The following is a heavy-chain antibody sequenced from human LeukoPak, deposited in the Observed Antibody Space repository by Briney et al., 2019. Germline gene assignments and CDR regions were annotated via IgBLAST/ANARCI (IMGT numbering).Heavy chain of an antibody. CDR3: ARDWFHDSSGYRFDY. Sequence: SETLSLTCAVYGGSFSGYYWSWIRQPPGXGLEWIGEINHSGSTNYNPSLKSRVTMSVDTSKNQFSLKLSSVTAADTAVYYCARDWFHDSSGYRFDYWGQGTLVTVSS. V-gene: IGHV4-34*01. CDR1: GGSFSGYY. CDR2: INHSGST. D-gene: IGHD3-22*01. J-gene: IGHJ4*02.